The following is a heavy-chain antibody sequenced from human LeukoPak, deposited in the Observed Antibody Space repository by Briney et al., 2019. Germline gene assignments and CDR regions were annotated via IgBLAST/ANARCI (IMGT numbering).Heavy chain of an antibody. J-gene: IGHJ4*02. CDR1: GFTFDDYA. CDR2: ISWNSGSI. D-gene: IGHD3-9*01. Sequence: GGSLRLSCAASGFTFDDYAMHWVRQAPGKGLEWVSGISWNSGSIGYADSVKGRFTISRDNAKNSLYLQMNSLRAEDTALYYCARDSASSFDGAAPPGYWGQGTLVTVSS. CDR3: ARDSASSFDGAAPPGY. V-gene: IGHV3-9*01.